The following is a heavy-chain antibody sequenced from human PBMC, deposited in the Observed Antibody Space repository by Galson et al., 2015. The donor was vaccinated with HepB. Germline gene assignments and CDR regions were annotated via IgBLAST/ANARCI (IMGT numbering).Heavy chain of an antibody. CDR1: GGTFSSYA. V-gene: IGHV1-69*13. J-gene: IGHJ4*02. CDR2: IIPIFGTA. D-gene: IGHD5-24*01. Sequence: SVKVSCKASGGTFSSYAISWVRQAPGQGLEWMGGIIPIFGTANYAQKFQGRVTITADESTSTAYMELSSLRSEDTAVYYCARKKGPRGLQFLVDWGQGTLVTISS. CDR3: ARKKGPRGLQFLVD.